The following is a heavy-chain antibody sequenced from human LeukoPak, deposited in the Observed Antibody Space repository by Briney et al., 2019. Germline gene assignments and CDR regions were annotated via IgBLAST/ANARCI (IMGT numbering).Heavy chain of an antibody. CDR1: GYTLTEFS. CDR2: FDPEDGET. Sequence: ASVKVSCKVSGYTLTEFSMHWVRQAPGKRREWMGGFDPEDGETIYAQKFQGRVTMTEDTSTDTAYMELSSLRSEDTAVYYCATTCSSTSCWPYNWFDPWGQGTLVTVSS. V-gene: IGHV1-24*01. D-gene: IGHD2-2*01. CDR3: ATTCSSTSCWPYNWFDP. J-gene: IGHJ5*02.